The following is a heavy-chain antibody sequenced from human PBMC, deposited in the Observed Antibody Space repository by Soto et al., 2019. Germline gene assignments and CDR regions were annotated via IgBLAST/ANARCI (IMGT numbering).Heavy chain of an antibody. CDR1: GFTVGLNF. CDR2: INGGGTT. V-gene: IGHV3-66*01. Sequence: EVQMGESGGGLVQPGGSLRLSCAACGFTVGLNFMTWVRQAPGKGLEWVSVINGGGTTYYADSVKGRFSISRDDSKNTLYLQMNNLRVEDTAVYYCARENYYYGMDVWGQGTTVTVS. J-gene: IGHJ6*02. CDR3: ARENYYYGMDV.